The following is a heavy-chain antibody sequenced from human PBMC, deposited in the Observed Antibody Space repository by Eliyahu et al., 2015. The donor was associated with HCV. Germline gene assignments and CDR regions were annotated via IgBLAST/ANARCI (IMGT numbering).Heavy chain of an antibody. CDR3: ARELTVVTYYFYGMDV. J-gene: IGHJ6*02. Sequence: QVQLQESGPGLVKPSQTLSLTCXVSGGSISSGSYYWSWIRQPAGKGLEWIGRIYTSGSTNYNPSLKSRVTISADTSKNQFSLKLTSVTAADTAVYFCARELTVVTYYFYGMDVWGQGTTVTVSS. CDR1: GGSISSGSYY. D-gene: IGHD4-23*01. V-gene: IGHV4-61*02. CDR2: IYTSGST.